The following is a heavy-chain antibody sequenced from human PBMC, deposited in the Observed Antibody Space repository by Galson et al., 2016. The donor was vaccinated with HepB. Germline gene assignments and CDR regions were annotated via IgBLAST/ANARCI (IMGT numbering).Heavy chain of an antibody. J-gene: IGHJ4*02. CDR2: ISNDGNIK. Sequence: SLRLSCAGSGFTFNTYVMHWVRQAPGKGPQWVTVISNDGNIKTYADSVKGRFTISRDNSKNTIYLQMNSLRAEDTAIYYCAGGRVRNYWGQGTLVTVSS. CDR3: AGGRVRNY. CDR1: GFTFNTYV. D-gene: IGHD3-10*01. V-gene: IGHV3-30*12.